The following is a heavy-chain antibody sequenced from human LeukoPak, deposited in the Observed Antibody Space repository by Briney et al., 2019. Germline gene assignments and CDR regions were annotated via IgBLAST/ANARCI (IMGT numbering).Heavy chain of an antibody. D-gene: IGHD3-10*01. CDR1: GYTFTSYA. J-gene: IGHJ4*02. V-gene: IGHV1-69*13. Sequence: SVKVSCKASGYTFTSYAISWVRQAPGQGLEWMGGIIPIFGTTNYAQKFQGRVSITADESTSTAYMELSSLRSEDTAVYYCARGMVRGVIITSEMYFDYWGQGTLVTVSS. CDR3: ARGMVRGVIITSEMYFDY. CDR2: IIPIFGTT.